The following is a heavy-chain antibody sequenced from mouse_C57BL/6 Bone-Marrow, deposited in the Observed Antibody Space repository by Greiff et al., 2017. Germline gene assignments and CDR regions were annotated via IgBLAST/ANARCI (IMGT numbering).Heavy chain of an antibody. CDR2: IDPSDSYT. V-gene: IGHV1-50*01. Sequence: QVQLQQPGAELVKPGASVKLSCKASGYTFTSYWMQWVKQRPGQGLEWIGEIDPSDSYTNYNQKVKGKATLTVDTSSSTAYMQLSSLTSEDSAVYYCARVYFEDYYAMDYWGQGTSVTVSS. CDR3: ARVYFEDYYAMDY. CDR1: GYTFTSYW. J-gene: IGHJ4*01. D-gene: IGHD2-4*01.